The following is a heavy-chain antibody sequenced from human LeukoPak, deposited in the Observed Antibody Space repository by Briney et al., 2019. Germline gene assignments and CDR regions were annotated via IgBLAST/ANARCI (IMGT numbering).Heavy chain of an antibody. V-gene: IGHV3-53*01. CDR1: GFTVSSNY. CDR2: IYSGGST. CDR3: ARVSYYYYMDV. J-gene: IGHJ6*03. Sequence: GGSLRLSCAASGFTVSSNYMSWVRQAPGKGLEWVSVIYSGGSTYYADSVKGRFTISRDNSKNTLYLQMYSLRAEDTAVYYCARVSYYYYMDVWGKGITVTISS.